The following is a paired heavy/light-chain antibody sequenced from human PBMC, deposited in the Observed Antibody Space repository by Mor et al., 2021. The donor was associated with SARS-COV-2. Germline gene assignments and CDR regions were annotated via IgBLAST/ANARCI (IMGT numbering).Light chain of an antibody. Sequence: DIQMTQSPSSLSASVGDRVTITCRASQVISTYLNWYQQKPGKAPRALIYAASSLQSGVPSRFSGSGSATDFSLTISGLQPEDSATYYCQQSHNTPWTFGQGTKVEIK. CDR2: AAS. CDR1: QVISTY. V-gene: IGKV1-39*01. CDR3: QQSHNTPWT. J-gene: IGKJ1*01.
Heavy chain of an antibody. V-gene: IGHV5-10-1*01. CDR2: TDPSISYT. Sequence: EVQLVQSGAEVKKPGESLTISCKVSGYSFTSRWITWVRQMPGRGLEWMGMTDPSISYTNYSPSFQDHVTISTDKSITTAYLQWRSLKASDTAIYYCARLRYGSTPPGYYYGMDVWGQGTTVTVSS. CDR3: ARLRYGSTPPGYYYGMDV. CDR1: GYSFTSRW. D-gene: IGHD1-1*01. J-gene: IGHJ6*02.